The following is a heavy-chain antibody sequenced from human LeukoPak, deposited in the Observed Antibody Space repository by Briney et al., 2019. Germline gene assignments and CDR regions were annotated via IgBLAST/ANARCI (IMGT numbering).Heavy chain of an antibody. CDR3: AKSDSSGYHPLQH. CDR2: ISTAGTTV. CDR1: GFTFSGYS. V-gene: IGHV3-48*04. Sequence: GGSLRLSCAASGFTFSGYSLNWVRQAPGKGLEWISYISTAGTTVYYADSVKGRFTISRDNAKNSLYLQMNSLRPEDTALYYCAKSDSSGYHPLQHWGQGTLVTVSS. J-gene: IGHJ1*01. D-gene: IGHD3-22*01.